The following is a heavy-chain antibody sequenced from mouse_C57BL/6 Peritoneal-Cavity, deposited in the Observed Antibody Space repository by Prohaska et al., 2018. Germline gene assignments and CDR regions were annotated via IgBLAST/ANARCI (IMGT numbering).Heavy chain of an antibody. CDR1: GFTFSGFW. CDR2: INSDGSAI. J-gene: IGHJ1*03. V-gene: IGHV11-2*01. CDR3: MRYGNYWYFDV. Sequence: EVQLLETGGGLVQPGGSRGLSCEGSGFTFSGFWMSWVRQTPGQTMEWIGDINSDGSAINYATSIKDRFTIFRDNDKSTLYLKMSNVRSEDTATYFCMRYGNYWYFDVWGTGTTVTVSS. D-gene: IGHD2-1*01.